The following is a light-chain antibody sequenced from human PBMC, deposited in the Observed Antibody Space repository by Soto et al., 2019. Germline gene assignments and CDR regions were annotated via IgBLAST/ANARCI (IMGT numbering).Light chain of an antibody. Sequence: DIQMTQSPSSLSASVGDRVTITCRASQSIGSDLNWYQQKPGKAPKILIYAAYTLQSGVPSRFSGSGSGTDFTLTISSLQPEDFATYYCQQSYSTPLSVGQGTKLEIK. V-gene: IGKV1-39*01. CDR2: AAY. CDR1: QSIGSD. J-gene: IGKJ2*01. CDR3: QQSYSTPLS.